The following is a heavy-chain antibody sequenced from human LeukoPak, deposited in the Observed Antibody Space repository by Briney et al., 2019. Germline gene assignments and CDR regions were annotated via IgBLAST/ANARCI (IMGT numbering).Heavy chain of an antibody. CDR2: IYYSGST. CDR3: AREGIAVAGPYYYYYMDA. D-gene: IGHD6-19*01. J-gene: IGHJ6*03. V-gene: IGHV4-59*01. Sequence: ASETLSLTCTVSGGSISSYYWSWIRQPPGKGLEWIGYIYYSGSTNYDPSLKSRLTISVDTSKNQFSLKLSSVPAADTAVYYCAREGIAVAGPYYYYYMDAWGKGTTVTVSS. CDR1: GGSISSYY.